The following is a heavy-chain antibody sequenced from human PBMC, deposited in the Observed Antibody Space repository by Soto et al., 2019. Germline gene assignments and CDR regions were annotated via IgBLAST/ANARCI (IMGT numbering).Heavy chain of an antibody. CDR3: ARLSTTVTTMATAYYYYYYGMAV. V-gene: IGHV4-31*03. D-gene: IGHD4-4*01. Sequence: SETLSLTCTVSGGSISSGGYYWSWIRQHPGKGLEWIGYIYYSGSTYYNPSLKSRVTISVDTSKNQFSLKLSSVTAADTAVYYCARLSTTVTTMATAYYYYYYGMAVWGQGTTVTVSS. CDR2: IYYSGST. CDR1: GGSISSGGYY. J-gene: IGHJ6*02.